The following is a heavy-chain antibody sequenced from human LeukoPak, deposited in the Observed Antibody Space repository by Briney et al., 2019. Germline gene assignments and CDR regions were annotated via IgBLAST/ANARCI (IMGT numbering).Heavy chain of an antibody. J-gene: IGHJ5*02. CDR1: GYSFTSYW. V-gene: IGHV5-51*01. CDR2: IYPGDSDT. Sequence: GESLKISCKGSGYSFTSYWIGWVRQMPGKGLEWTGIIYPGDSDTRYSPSFQGQVTISADKSISTAYLQWSSLKASDTAMYYCARQEQQLVNWFDPWGQGTLVTVSS. CDR3: ARQEQQLVNWFDP. D-gene: IGHD6-13*01.